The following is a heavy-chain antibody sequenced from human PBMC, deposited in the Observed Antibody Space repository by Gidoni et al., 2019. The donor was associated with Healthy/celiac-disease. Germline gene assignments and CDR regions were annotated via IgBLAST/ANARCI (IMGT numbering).Heavy chain of an antibody. Sequence: QVQLVESGGGGVQPGRSLRLSCAASGFTFSSYGMHWVRQAPGKGLEWVAVISYDGSNKYYADSVKGRFTISRDNSKNTLYLQMNSLRAEDTAVYYCAKAHLWFGELSHGMDVWGQGTTVTVSS. CDR2: ISYDGSNK. V-gene: IGHV3-30*18. D-gene: IGHD3-10*01. J-gene: IGHJ6*02. CDR3: AKAHLWFGELSHGMDV. CDR1: GFTFSSYG.